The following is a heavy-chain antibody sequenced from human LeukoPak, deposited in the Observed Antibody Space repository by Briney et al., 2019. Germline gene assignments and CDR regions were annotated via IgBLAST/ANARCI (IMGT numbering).Heavy chain of an antibody. Sequence: GGSLRLSCAASGFTFSSYGMHWVRQAPGKGLEWVAVISYDGSNKYYADSVKGRFTISRDNSKNTLYLQMNSLRAEDTAVYYCAKVSRSVIWYFDLRGRGTLVTVSS. CDR2: ISYDGSNK. D-gene: IGHD3-3*01. CDR1: GFTFSSYG. V-gene: IGHV3-30*18. J-gene: IGHJ2*01. CDR3: AKVSRSVIWYFDL.